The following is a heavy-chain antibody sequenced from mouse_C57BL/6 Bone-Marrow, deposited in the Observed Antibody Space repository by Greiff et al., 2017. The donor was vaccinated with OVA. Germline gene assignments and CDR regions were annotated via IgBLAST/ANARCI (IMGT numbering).Heavy chain of an antibody. Sequence: EVKLVESGGGLVQSGRSLRLSCATSGFTFSDFYMEWVRQAPGKGLEWIAASRNKANDYTTEYSASVKGRFIVSRDTSQSILYLQMNALRAEDTAIYYCARDAGTTVAPFAYWGQGTLVTVSA. V-gene: IGHV7-1*01. D-gene: IGHD1-1*01. J-gene: IGHJ3*01. CDR1: GFTFSDFY. CDR2: SRNKANDYTT. CDR3: ARDAGTTVAPFAY.